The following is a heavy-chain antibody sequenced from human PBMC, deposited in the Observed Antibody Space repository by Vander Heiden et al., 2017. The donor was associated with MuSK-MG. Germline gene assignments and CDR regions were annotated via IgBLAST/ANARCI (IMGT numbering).Heavy chain of an antibody. V-gene: IGHV1-69*01. CDR1: GGTFSAYA. Sequence: QVQLLKLGAEVKKPGSSVKFSCKASGGTFSAYAIIWGRQTPGEGLEWMRGMIPIVNTANDARKYQGRVTITADESTSTVYMELSSLRSKETAVYYCTALEEDSSGYLYYFDYWGQGTLVTVSS. CDR2: MIPIVNTA. J-gene: IGHJ4*02. CDR3: TALEEDSSGYLYYFDY. D-gene: IGHD3-22*01.